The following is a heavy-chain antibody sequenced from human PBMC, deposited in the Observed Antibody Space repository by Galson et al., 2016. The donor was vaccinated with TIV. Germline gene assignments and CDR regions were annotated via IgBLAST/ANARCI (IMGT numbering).Heavy chain of an antibody. CDR3: ARDRVVDATYYYYYYGMDV. D-gene: IGHD2-15*01. Sequence: SLRLSCAASGFTFRNFGMHWVRQVPGKGLEWVAFIRYDGSEKYFADSVKGRFTISRDNSKNTLYLQMNSLRVEDTAVYYCARDRVVDATYYYYYYGMDVWGQGTAVIVSS. J-gene: IGHJ6*02. V-gene: IGHV3-30*02. CDR1: GFTFRNFG. CDR2: IRYDGSEK.